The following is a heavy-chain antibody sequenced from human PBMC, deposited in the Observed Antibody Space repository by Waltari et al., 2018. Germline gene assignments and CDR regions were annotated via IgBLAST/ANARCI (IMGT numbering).Heavy chain of an antibody. CDR1: GGSISSGSYY. CDR2: IYTSGST. J-gene: IGHJ5*02. D-gene: IGHD1-1*01. Sequence: QVQLQESSPGLVKPSQTLSLTCPVSGGSISSGSYYWSWIRQPAGKGLEWIGRIYTSGSTNYNPSLKSRVTISVAASKNQFSLKLSSVTAADSAVYYCAERHETTLFDPWGQGTLVTVSS. CDR3: AERHETTLFDP. V-gene: IGHV4-61*02.